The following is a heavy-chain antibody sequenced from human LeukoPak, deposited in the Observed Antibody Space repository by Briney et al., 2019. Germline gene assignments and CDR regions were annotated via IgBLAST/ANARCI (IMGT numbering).Heavy chain of an antibody. V-gene: IGHV4-30-4*01. CDR2: FYYSGST. Sequence: SETLSLTCTVSGGSISSGDYYWSWIRQPPGKGLEWIGYFYYSGSTYYNPSLKSRVTISVDTPKNQFSLKLSSVTAADTAVYYCARPYYYDSRIDPWGQGTLVTVSS. J-gene: IGHJ5*02. CDR3: ARPYYYDSRIDP. CDR1: GGSISSGDYY. D-gene: IGHD3-22*01.